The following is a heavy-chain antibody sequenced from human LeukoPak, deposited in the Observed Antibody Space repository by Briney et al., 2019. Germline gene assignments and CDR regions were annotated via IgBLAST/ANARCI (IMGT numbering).Heavy chain of an antibody. CDR1: GFTFNNYP. CDR2: ISSGGNT. J-gene: IGHJ4*02. V-gene: IGHV3-23*01. Sequence: GGSLRLSCAASGFTFNNYPMSWVRQAPRKGLEWVSGISSGGNTYYADSVKGRFTISRDNSENTLKLQMNSLRAEDTAIYYCAKARAGDITEAFNYWGQGTLVTVSS. D-gene: IGHD5-12*01. CDR3: AKARAGDITEAFNY.